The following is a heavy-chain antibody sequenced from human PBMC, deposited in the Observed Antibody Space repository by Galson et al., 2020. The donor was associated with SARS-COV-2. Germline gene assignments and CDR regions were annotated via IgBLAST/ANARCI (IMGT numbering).Heavy chain of an antibody. CDR1: GFTFSSYA. CDR2: ISYDGSIK. J-gene: IGHJ4*02. CDR3: ARGGIGGSYSFDY. Sequence: GGSLRLSCAASGFTFSSYAIHWVRQAPGKGLEWVAFISYDGSIKYYADSVKGRFTISRDNSKNTLYLQMNSLRAEDTAVYYCARGGIGGSYSFDYWGQGTLVTVSS. D-gene: IGHD1-26*01. V-gene: IGHV3-30-3*01.